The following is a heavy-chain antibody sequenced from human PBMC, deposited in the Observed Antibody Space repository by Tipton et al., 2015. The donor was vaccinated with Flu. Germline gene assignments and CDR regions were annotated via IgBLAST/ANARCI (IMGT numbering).Heavy chain of an antibody. Sequence: RPLRLSCAASGFTFDDYAMHWVRQGPGKGLEWVSGISWNSDNIGYADSVKGRFTISRDNAKNSLFLQMNSLRDEDTALYYCAKDRFDGTNAETFGKVGFGFWGQGTLVTVSS. CDR3: AKDRFDGTNAETFGKVGFGF. CDR1: GFTFDDYA. J-gene: IGHJ4*02. V-gene: IGHV3-9*01. D-gene: IGHD3-10*01. CDR2: ISWNSDNI.